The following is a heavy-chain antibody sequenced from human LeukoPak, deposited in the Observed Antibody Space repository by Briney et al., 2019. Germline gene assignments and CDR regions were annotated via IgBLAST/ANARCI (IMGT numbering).Heavy chain of an antibody. CDR1: GYTFTSYY. CDR2: INPSGGST. CDR3: ARGVVVAATPHAFDI. V-gene: IGHV1-46*01. Sequence: ASVKVSCKASGYTFTSYYMHRVRQAPGQGLEWMAIINPSGGSTSYAQTFQGRVTMTRDTSTSTVYIELSSLRSEDTAVYYCARGVVVAATPHAFDIWGQGTMVTVSS. D-gene: IGHD2-15*01. J-gene: IGHJ3*02.